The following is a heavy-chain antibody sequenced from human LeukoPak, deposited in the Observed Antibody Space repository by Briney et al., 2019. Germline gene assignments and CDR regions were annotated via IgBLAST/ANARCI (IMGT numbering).Heavy chain of an antibody. J-gene: IGHJ1*01. D-gene: IGHD6-13*01. CDR1: GFTFSSYA. V-gene: IGHV3-30*02. CDR2: IRYDGSNK. Sequence: GGSLRLSCAASGFTFSSYAMHWVRQAPGKGLEWVAFIRYDGSNKCYADSVKGRFTISRDNSKNTLYLQMNSLRAEDTAVYYCAKDLPGYSSSWWEKYFQHWGQGTLVTVSS. CDR3: AKDLPGYSSSWWEKYFQH.